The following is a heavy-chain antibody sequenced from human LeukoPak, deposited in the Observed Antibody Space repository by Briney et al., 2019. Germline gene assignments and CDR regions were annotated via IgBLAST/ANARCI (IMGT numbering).Heavy chain of an antibody. CDR1: GGSLSDSSYY. CDR2: LYYSGST. CDR3: ARDGTQCTNGVCYPH. J-gene: IGHJ4*02. D-gene: IGHD2-8*01. V-gene: IGHV4-39*07. Sequence: SETLSLTCTVSGGSLSDSSYYWGWIRQPPGKGLEWIGSLYYSGSTNYNPSLKSRVTISVDTSKNQFSLKLSSVTAADTAVYYCARDGTQCTNGVCYPHWGQGTLVTVSS.